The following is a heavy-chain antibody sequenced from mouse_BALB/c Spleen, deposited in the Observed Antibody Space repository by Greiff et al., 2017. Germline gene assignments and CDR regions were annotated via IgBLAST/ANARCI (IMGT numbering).Heavy chain of an antibody. CDR2: ISSGGSYT. V-gene: IGHV5-9-4*01. CDR3: ARGNYYGSSYAMDY. CDR1: GFTFSSYA. D-gene: IGHD1-1*01. Sequence: DVMLVESGGGLVKPGGSLKLSCAASGFTFSSYAMSWVRQSPEKRLEWVAEISSGGSYTYYPDTVTGRFTISRDNAKNTLYLEMSSLRSEDTAMYYCARGNYYGSSYAMDYWGQGTSVTVSS. J-gene: IGHJ4*01.